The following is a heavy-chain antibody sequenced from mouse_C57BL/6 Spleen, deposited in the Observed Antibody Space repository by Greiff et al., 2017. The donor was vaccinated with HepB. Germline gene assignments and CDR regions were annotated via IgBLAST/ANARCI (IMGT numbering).Heavy chain of an antibody. CDR3: ARDAGAWFAY. J-gene: IGHJ3*01. Sequence: VQLQQSGPELVKPGASVKISCKASGYAFSSSWMNWVKQRPGKGLEWIGRIYPGDGDTNYNGKFKGKATLTADKSSSTAYMQLSSLTSEDSAVYFCARDAGAWFAYWGQVTLVTVSA. CDR1: GYAFSSSW. V-gene: IGHV1-82*01. CDR2: IYPGDGDT.